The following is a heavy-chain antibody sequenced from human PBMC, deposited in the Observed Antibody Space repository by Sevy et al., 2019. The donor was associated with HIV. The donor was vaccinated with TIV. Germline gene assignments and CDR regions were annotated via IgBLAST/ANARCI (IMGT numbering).Heavy chain of an antibody. D-gene: IGHD7-27*01. CDR3: ARDHNWGPDY. Sequence: ASVKVSCKASGYSFSDHYFHWVRQAPGQGLEWMGWLHPGRGVTNYAQMFQGRVTMTGDTSIRTGFLELTTLTSDDTAVYFCARDHNWGPDYWGQGTLVTVSS. V-gene: IGHV1-2*02. CDR2: LHPGRGVT. CDR1: GYSFSDHY. J-gene: IGHJ4*02.